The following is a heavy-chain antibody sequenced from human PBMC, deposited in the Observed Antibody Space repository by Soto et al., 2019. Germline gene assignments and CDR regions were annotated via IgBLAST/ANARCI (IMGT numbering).Heavy chain of an antibody. Sequence: GGSLRLSCAASGFTFSSYSMNWVRQAPGKGLEWVSSISSSSSYIYYADSVKGRFTISRDNAKNSLYLQMNSLRAEDTAVYYCARDLFHSSGSNWFDPWGQGTLVTVSS. CDR2: ISSSSSYI. J-gene: IGHJ5*02. CDR3: ARDLFHSSGSNWFDP. CDR1: GFTFSSYS. D-gene: IGHD6-19*01. V-gene: IGHV3-21*01.